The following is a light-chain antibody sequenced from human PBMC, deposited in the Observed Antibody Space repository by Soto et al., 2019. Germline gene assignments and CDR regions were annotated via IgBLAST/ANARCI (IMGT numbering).Light chain of an antibody. Sequence: EIVLTQSPGILSLSPGERATLSCRASQTITGSYLAWYQQKPGQAPRLLIYGASIRATGIPDRFSGSGSGTDFPLTLSRLEPEYFAVYCCQQYGSSPRTFGQGTKVEIK. CDR1: QTITGSY. V-gene: IGKV3-20*01. J-gene: IGKJ1*01. CDR3: QQYGSSPRT. CDR2: GAS.